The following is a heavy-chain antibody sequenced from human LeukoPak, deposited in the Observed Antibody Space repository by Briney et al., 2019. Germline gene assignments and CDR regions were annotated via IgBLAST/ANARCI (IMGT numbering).Heavy chain of an antibody. CDR3: TTESSGSYNILPADAFDI. CDR2: IKSKTDGGTT. J-gene: IGHJ3*02. V-gene: IGHV3-15*01. Sequence: GGSLRLSCAASGFTFSNAWMSWVRQAPGKGLEWVGRIKSKTDGGTTDYAAPVKGRSTISRDDSKNTLYLQMNSLKTEDTAVYYCTTESSGSYNILPADAFDIWGQGTMVTVSS. CDR1: GFTFSNAW. D-gene: IGHD1-26*01.